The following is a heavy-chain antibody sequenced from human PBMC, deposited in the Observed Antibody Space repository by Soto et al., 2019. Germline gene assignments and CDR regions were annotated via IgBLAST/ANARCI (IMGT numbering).Heavy chain of an antibody. CDR1: GFMFNNSA. D-gene: IGHD2-21*01. CDR2: VSDNGGSRGGT. Sequence: GSLRLSCKASGFMFNNSAMTWVRQAPGQGLQWVASVSDNGGSRGGTYYADSVKGRFTISRDNSKNTLYLRLDSLTGADTAVYYCARAKAVVIAALDIWGQGTMVTVSS. V-gene: IGHV3-23*01. J-gene: IGHJ3*02. CDR3: ARAKAVVIAALDI.